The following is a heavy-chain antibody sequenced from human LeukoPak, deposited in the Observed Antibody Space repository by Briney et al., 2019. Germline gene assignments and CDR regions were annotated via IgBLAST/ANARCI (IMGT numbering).Heavy chain of an antibody. CDR1: GGSISRSSYY. CDR2: IYYSGST. J-gene: IGHJ2*01. D-gene: IGHD3-22*01. CDR3: ARLYDTSGYFYWYFDL. Sequence: SETLSLTXTVSGGSISRSSYYWVWIRQPPGKGLEWIGRIYYSGSTYYNPSLKSRVTISVDTSKNQFSLKLSSVTAADTAVYYCARLYDTSGYFYWYFDLWGRGTLVTVSS. V-gene: IGHV4-39*01.